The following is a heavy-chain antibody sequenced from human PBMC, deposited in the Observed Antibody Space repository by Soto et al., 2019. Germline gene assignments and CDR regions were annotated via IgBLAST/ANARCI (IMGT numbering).Heavy chain of an antibody. Sequence: ASVKVSCKASGYTFTGYYMHWVRQAPGQGLEWMGWINPNSGSTNYAQKFQGWVTITRDTSTSTAYMELSSLRSEDTAVYYCARGLYYDFWSGDLPEGDYYYYMDVWGKGTTVTVSS. V-gene: IGHV1-2*04. CDR1: GYTFTGYY. D-gene: IGHD3-3*01. CDR2: INPNSGST. CDR3: ARGLYYDFWSGDLPEGDYYYYMDV. J-gene: IGHJ6*03.